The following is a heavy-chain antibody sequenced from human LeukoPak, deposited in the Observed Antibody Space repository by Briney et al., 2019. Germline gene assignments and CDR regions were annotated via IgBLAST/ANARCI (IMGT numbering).Heavy chain of an antibody. J-gene: IGHJ2*01. CDR3: VRGGELRSGWFDL. D-gene: IGHD3-9*01. CDR2: ISFDGSDA. Sequence: PGGSLRLSCAASGFTFSGFWMHWVRQAPGKGLVWVSCISFDGSDATYADSVKGRFTISRDNAKNTLHLQMDSLTVEDTAVYYCVRGGELRSGWFDLWGRGNLVSVSS. CDR1: GFTFSGFW. V-gene: IGHV3-74*01.